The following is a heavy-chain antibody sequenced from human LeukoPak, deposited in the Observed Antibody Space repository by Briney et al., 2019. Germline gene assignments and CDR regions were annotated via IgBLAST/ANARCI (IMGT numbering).Heavy chain of an antibody. CDR2: ISWNSGSI. CDR1: GFTFDDYA. J-gene: IGHJ4*02. D-gene: IGHD3-10*01. V-gene: IGHV3-9*01. Sequence: GGSLRLSCAASGFTFDDYAMHWVRQAPGKGLEWVSGISWNSGSIGYADSVKGRFTISRDNAKNSLYLQMNSLRAEDTALYYCAKDHRPNMVRGVVYTLGGQGTLVTVSS. CDR3: AKDHRPNMVRGVVYTL.